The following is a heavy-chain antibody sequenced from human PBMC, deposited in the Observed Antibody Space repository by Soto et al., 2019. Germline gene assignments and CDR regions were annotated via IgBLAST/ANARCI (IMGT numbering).Heavy chain of an antibody. CDR1: GFSLSTYA. Sequence: EVPLLDSGGGLVQPGGSLRLSCAASGFSLSTYAMSWVRQAPGKGLEWVSTITGSGSSTYYADSVKGRFTISRDNFKNTLSLQMNSLRAEDTAVYYCAKDLYGDYGGVDYWGQGTLVTVSS. CDR2: ITGSGSST. D-gene: IGHD4-17*01. V-gene: IGHV3-23*01. J-gene: IGHJ4*02. CDR3: AKDLYGDYGGVDY.